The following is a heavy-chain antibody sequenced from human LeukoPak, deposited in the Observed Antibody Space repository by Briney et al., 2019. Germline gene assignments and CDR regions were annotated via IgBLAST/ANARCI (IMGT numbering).Heavy chain of an antibody. CDR2: IIPIFGTA. D-gene: IGHD4-17*01. Sequence: ASVKVSCKASGGTFISYAISWVRQAPGQGLEWMGGIIPIFGTANYAQKFQGRVTITADESTSTAYMELSSLRSEDTAVYYCASHGDSYYYYGMDVWGQGTTVTVSS. J-gene: IGHJ6*02. V-gene: IGHV1-69*13. CDR3: ASHGDSYYYYGMDV. CDR1: GGTFISYA.